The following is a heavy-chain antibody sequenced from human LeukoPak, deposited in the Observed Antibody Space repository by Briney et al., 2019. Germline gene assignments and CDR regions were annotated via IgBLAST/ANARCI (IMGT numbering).Heavy chain of an antibody. V-gene: IGHV1-18*04. CDR1: GHTFNTYG. CDR2: ISAYNGNT. J-gene: IGHJ5*02. Sequence: ASVKVSCKASGHTFNTYGINWVRQAPGQGLEWMGWISAYNGNTNYAQSFQGRITLTTDTSTSMAYMELTGLRSDDTAVYYCARDGRQWVPLNWFDPWGQGTLVAVSS. CDR3: ARDGRQWVPLNWFDP. D-gene: IGHD6-19*01.